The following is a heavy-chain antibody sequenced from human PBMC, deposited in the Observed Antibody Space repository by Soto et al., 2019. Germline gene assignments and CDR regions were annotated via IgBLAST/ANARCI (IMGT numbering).Heavy chain of an antibody. CDR3: ARHVDTAMITANFDS. D-gene: IGHD5-18*01. CDR2: IYPGDSDT. V-gene: IGHV5-51*01. J-gene: IGHJ4*02. Sequence: PGESLKISCQGSGYSFANSWIGWVRQMPGKGLEWMGIIYPGDSDTRYSPSFQGQVTISADKSISTAYLQWSSLKASDSAIYYCARHVDTAMITANFDSWGQGTLVTV. CDR1: GYSFANSW.